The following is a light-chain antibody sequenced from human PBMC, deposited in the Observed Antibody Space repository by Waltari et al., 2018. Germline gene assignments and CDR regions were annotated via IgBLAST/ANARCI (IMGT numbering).Light chain of an antibody. J-gene: IGKJ3*01. CDR1: QDITKY. CDR3: QQYYNPLFT. V-gene: IGKV1-33*01. Sequence: DIQMTQSPSTLSASVGDRVTITCQASQDITKYLNWYQQKPGKAPKLLIYDASTLEVGVPSRFSGSGSGTDFTFSISSLQPEDFATYYCQQYYNPLFTFGPGTKVDIK. CDR2: DAS.